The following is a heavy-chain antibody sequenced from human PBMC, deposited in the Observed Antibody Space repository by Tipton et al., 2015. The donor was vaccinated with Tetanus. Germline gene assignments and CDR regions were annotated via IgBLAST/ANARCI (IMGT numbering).Heavy chain of an antibody. V-gene: IGHV4-39*01. CDR1: GGPIISGTPY. CDR3: ARQADNWFDP. J-gene: IGHJ5*02. Sequence: TLSLTCTVSGGPIISGTPYWGWIRQLPGKGLEWIGQIYYSGTTYYNSPLKSRVTISLDTSKNQLSLNMTSVTAADTAVYYCARQADNWFDPWGQGTLVVVSS. CDR2: IYYSGTT.